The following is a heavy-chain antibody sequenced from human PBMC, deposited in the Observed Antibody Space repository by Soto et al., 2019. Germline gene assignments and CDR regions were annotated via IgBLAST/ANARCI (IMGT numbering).Heavy chain of an antibody. Sequence: PSETLSLTCTFAGFSLSGISYYLGWIRPPPGKGLEWIGSIYYSGSTYYNPSLKSRVTISVDTSKNQFSLKLSSVTAADTAVYYCARHRADRYYYGMDVWGQGTTVTVSS. CDR3: ARHRADRYYYGMDV. V-gene: IGHV4-39*01. CDR2: IYYSGST. J-gene: IGHJ6*01. CDR1: GFSLSGISYY.